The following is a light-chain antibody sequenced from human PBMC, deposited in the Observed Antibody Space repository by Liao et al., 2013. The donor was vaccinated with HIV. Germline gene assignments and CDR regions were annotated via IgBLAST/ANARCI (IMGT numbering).Light chain of an antibody. J-gene: IGLJ1*01. Sequence: SYVLTQPPSVSVAPGETASIACGGPNIGGFSVHWYQQKPGQAPRLVVFYDSDRPSGIPERFSGSNSGNTATLTISRVEAGDEADYFCQVWDTSSDSYVFGPGTKVTVL. V-gene: IGLV3-21*01. CDR1: NIGGFS. CDR2: YDS. CDR3: QVWDTSSDSYV.